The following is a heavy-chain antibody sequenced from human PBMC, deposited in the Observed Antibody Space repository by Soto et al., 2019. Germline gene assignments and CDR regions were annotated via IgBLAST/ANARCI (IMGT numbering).Heavy chain of an antibody. CDR3: ERDQDGYNFFYY. CDR2: IWYDGSNK. D-gene: IGHD5-12*01. V-gene: IGHV3-33*01. J-gene: IGHJ4*02. CDR1: GFTFSSYG. Sequence: PGGSLRLSCAASGFTFSSYGMHWVRQAPGKGLEWVAVIWYDGSNKYYADSVKGRSIISRDNSKNTLYLQMNSLRAEDTAVYYCERDQDGYNFFYYWGQGTLVTVSS.